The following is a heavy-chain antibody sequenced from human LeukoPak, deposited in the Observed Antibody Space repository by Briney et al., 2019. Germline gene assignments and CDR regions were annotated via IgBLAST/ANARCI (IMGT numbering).Heavy chain of an antibody. CDR3: AAAAPGRKLFDY. V-gene: IGHV3-48*01. CDR2: ISSSGGTT. D-gene: IGHD6-13*01. CDR1: GLTFSEYS. J-gene: IGHJ4*02. Sequence: PGGSLRLSCAAPGLTFSEYSWNWVRQAPGKGLEWVSYISSSGGTTYYADAVRGRFTISRDSAKKSLDLQMNSLRVEDTAVYYCAAAAPGRKLFDYWGQGTLVMVSS.